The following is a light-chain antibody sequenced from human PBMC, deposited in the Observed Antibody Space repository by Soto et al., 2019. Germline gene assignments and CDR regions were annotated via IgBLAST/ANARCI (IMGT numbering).Light chain of an antibody. Sequence: QSVLTQPPSVSAAPGQKVTISCSGRSSNIGSNYVSWYQQLPGAAPRLLIYENNKRPSGIPDRFSGSKSGTSATLGITGLQTGDEADYFCGTWDSSLSACGVFGGGTKVTVL. CDR1: SSNIGSNY. CDR2: ENN. CDR3: GTWDSSLSACGV. V-gene: IGLV1-51*02. J-gene: IGLJ2*01.